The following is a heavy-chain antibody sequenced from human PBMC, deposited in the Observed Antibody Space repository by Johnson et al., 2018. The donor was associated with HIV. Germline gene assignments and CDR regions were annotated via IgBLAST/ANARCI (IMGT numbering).Heavy chain of an antibody. V-gene: IGHV3-11*04. CDR3: GRSRLDIVVVAGAFDI. D-gene: IGHD2-15*01. J-gene: IGHJ3*02. CDR2: ISSSGSTI. CDR1: GFTFSDAW. Sequence: QVQLVESGGGLVKPGGSLRLSCAASGFTFSDAWMSWVRQAPGKGLEWVSYISSSGSTIYYADSVKGRFTISRDNSKNTLYLQMNSLRAEDTAVYYCGRSRLDIVVVAGAFDIWGQGTMVTVSS.